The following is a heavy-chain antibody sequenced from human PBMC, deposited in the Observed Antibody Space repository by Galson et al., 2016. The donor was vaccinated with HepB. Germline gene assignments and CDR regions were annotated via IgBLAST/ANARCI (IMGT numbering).Heavy chain of an antibody. V-gene: IGHV3-30-3*01. Sequence: SLRLSCAGSGFTFRSYALHWVRQAPGKGPEWVAVISYDGSNKYYADSVKGRFTISRDNSKNTLYVHMNSLRAEDTAVYYCVREPGYSNAFGYWGQGTLVTVSS. CDR2: ISYDGSNK. J-gene: IGHJ4*02. CDR1: GFTFRSYA. D-gene: IGHD4-11*01. CDR3: VREPGYSNAFGY.